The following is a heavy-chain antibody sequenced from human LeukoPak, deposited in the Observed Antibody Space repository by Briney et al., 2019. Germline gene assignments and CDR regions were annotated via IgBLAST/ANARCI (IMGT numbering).Heavy chain of an antibody. V-gene: IGHV3-43*02. CDR3: AKGQYYDILTGYFDY. D-gene: IGHD3-9*01. CDR2: ISGDGGST. Sequence: GSLRLSCAASGFTFDDYAMHWVRQAPGKGLEWVSLISGDGGSTYYADSVKGRFTISRGNSKNSLYLQMNSLRTEDTALYYCAKGQYYDILTGYFDYWGQGTLVTVSS. J-gene: IGHJ4*02. CDR1: GFTFDDYA.